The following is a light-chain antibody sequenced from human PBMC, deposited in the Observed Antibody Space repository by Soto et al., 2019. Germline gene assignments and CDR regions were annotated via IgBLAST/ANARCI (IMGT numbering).Light chain of an antibody. Sequence: QSALTQAASVSGSPGQSITISCTGTSSDVGSYNLVSWYQQHPGKAPKLMIYEGTKRPSGVSNRFSGSKSGNTASLTISGLQAEDEADYFCCSYAGNSAYVFGIGTKLTVL. CDR2: EGT. J-gene: IGLJ1*01. CDR3: CSYAGNSAYV. V-gene: IGLV2-23*01. CDR1: SSDVGSYNL.